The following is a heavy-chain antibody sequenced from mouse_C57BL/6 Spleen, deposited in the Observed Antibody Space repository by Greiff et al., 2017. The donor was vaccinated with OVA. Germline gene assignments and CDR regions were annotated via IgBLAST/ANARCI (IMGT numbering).Heavy chain of an antibody. D-gene: IGHD1-1*01. CDR1: GFTFSSYT. Sequence: EVKLQESGGGLVKPGGSLKLSCAASGFTFSSYTMSWVRQTPEKRLEWVATISGGGGNTYYPDSVKGRFTISRDNAKNTLYLQMSSLRSEDTALYYCARHGFITTVVEGYYFDYWGQGTTLTVSS. J-gene: IGHJ2*01. CDR2: ISGGGGNT. CDR3: ARHGFITTVVEGYYFDY. V-gene: IGHV5-9*01.